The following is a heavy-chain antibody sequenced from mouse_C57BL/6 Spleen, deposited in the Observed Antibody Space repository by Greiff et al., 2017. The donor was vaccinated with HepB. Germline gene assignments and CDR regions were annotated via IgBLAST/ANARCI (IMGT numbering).Heavy chain of an antibody. CDR3: ARSTVVGTRLFAY. V-gene: IGHV1-82*01. CDR1: CSSFRRSW. Sequence: QVQLQQSGPELVQPGASVPLSCPASCSSFRRSWMNWVKQRPGKGLEWIGRIYPGDGDTNYTGKFQGTAPLTADPSSSTAYMQLSSLTSEDSAVYCCARSTVVGTRLFAYWGQGTLVTVSA. J-gene: IGHJ3*01. D-gene: IGHD1-1*01. CDR2: IYPGDGDT.